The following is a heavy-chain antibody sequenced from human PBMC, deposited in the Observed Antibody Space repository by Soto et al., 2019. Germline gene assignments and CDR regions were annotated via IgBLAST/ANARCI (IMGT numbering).Heavy chain of an antibody. CDR1: GGSISSSSYY. CDR3: ARRAADAMNYYYGMDV. Sequence: PSETLSLTCTVSGGSISSSSYYWGWIRQPPGKGLEWIGSIYYSGSTYYNPSLKSRVTISVDTSKNQFSLKLSSVTAADTAVYYCARRAADAMNYYYGMDVWGAGTTVTVHS. CDR2: IYYSGST. J-gene: IGHJ6*04. V-gene: IGHV4-39*01. D-gene: IGHD2-2*01.